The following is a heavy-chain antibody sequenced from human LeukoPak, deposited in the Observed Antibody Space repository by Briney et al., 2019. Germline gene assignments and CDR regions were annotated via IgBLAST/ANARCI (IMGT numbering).Heavy chain of an antibody. Sequence: GSLRLSCAASGFTFSSYWMHWVRQAPGKGLVWVSRINSDGSSTSYADSVKGRFTISRDNAKNTLYLQMGSLRAEDMAVYYCARAHYYDSSGYPALDYWGQGTLVTVSS. CDR2: INSDGSST. D-gene: IGHD3-22*01. CDR1: GFTFSSYW. J-gene: IGHJ4*02. CDR3: ARAHYYDSSGYPALDY. V-gene: IGHV3-74*01.